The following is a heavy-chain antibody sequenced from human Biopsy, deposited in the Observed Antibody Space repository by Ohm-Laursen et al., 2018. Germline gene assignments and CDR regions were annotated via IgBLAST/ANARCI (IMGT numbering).Heavy chain of an antibody. J-gene: IGHJ2*01. CDR3: ASAGYNPDWNFDL. CDR2: VHPGGTT. Sequence: SETLSLTCTVSGAFMNNYYWTWIRQPAGKGLEWIGRVHPGGTTNYNPSLESRLTLSGDTSKNQFSLQLNSVTAADTAVYYCASAGYNPDWNFDLWGRGTRVTVSS. CDR1: GAFMNNYY. V-gene: IGHV4-4*07. D-gene: IGHD5-24*01.